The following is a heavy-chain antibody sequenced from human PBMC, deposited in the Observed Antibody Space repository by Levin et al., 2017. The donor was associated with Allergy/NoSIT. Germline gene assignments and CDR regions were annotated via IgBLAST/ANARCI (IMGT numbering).Heavy chain of an antibody. J-gene: IGHJ6*02. CDR2: IWYDGSNK. CDR3: ARSRLVLTYTYGMDV. V-gene: IGHV3-33*01. CDR1: GFTFSSYG. D-gene: IGHD2-2*02. Sequence: AGGSLRLSCAASGFTFSSYGMHWVRQAPGKGLEWVAVIWYDGSNKYYADSVKGRFTISRDNSKNTLYLQMNSLRAEDTAVYYCARSRLVLTYTYGMDVWGQGTTVTVSS.